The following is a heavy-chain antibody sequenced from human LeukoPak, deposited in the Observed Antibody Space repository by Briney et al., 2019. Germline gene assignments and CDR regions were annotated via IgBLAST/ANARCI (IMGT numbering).Heavy chain of an antibody. CDR3: AKGGGSWYFDY. CDR1: GLTFSSND. CDR2: ISGSGNRT. Sequence: QRRGSLTLSCAASGLTFSSNDMTWVRQGPGKRLEWVSSISGSGNRTYYADSVKGRFTISRDKSKNTLYLQMNSLGAEDTAVYYCAKGGGSWYFDYWGQGNLVTVSS. V-gene: IGHV3-23*01. J-gene: IGHJ4*02. D-gene: IGHD3-10*01.